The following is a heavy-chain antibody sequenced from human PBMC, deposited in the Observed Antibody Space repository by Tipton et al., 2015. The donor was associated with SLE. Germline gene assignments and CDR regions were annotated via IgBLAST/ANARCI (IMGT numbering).Heavy chain of an antibody. CDR1: GGSITDFY. J-gene: IGHJ4*02. Sequence: LRLSCSVSGGSITDFYCSWLRKPPGKGLQWIGFMFYIGNSEYHPSLKSRLTLSLDMSNNQFSLRVRSVTAADTAVYYCARGGGSYYDYWGQGRLVTVSS. D-gene: IGHD1-26*01. CDR3: ARGGGSYYDY. V-gene: IGHV4-59*08. CDR2: MFYIGNS.